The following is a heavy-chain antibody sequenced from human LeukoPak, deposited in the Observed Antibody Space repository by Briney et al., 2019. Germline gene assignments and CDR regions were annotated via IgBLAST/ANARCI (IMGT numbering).Heavy chain of an antibody. CDR2: FSTYNGNT. CDR3: ARRLYPGAFDI. CDR1: GYTFTNYG. D-gene: IGHD2-8*01. Sequence: ASVKVSCKASGYTFTNYGINWVRQAPGQRPEWMGWFSTYNGNTNYAQKLQGRVTMTTDTSTSTAYMELRSLRSDDTAVYYCARRLYPGAFDIWGQGTMVTVSS. V-gene: IGHV1-18*01. J-gene: IGHJ3*02.